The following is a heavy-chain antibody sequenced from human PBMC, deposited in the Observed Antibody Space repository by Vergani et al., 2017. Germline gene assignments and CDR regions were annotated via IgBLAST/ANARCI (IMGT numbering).Heavy chain of an antibody. V-gene: IGHV1-24*01. CDR1: GYTLTELS. J-gene: IGHJ6*02. Sequence: QVQLVQSGAEVKKPGASVKVSCKVSGYTLTELSMHWVRQAPGKGLEWMGGFDPEDGETIYAQKFQGRVTMTEDTSTDTAYMELSSLRSEDTAVYYCATGGIEDILMWRGVRGYYYYGMDVWGQGTTVTVSS. CDR3: ATGGIEDILMWRGVRGYYYYGMDV. CDR2: FDPEDGET. D-gene: IGHD3-9*01.